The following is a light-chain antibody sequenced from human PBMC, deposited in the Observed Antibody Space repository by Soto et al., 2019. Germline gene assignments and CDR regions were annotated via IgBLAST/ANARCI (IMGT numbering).Light chain of an antibody. Sequence: EIVLTQSPGTLSLSPGERATLSCRASQSVSSSSLDWYQQKPGQAPRLLIYGASSRATGISDRFSGSGSGTDFTLTISRLEPEDFAVYYCQQYGSSPFTFGGGTKVEIK. CDR3: QQYGSSPFT. J-gene: IGKJ4*01. CDR1: QSVSSSS. V-gene: IGKV3-20*01. CDR2: GAS.